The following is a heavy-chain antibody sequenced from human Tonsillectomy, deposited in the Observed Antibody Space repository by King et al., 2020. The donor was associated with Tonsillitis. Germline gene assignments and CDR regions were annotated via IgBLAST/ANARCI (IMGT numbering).Heavy chain of an antibody. J-gene: IGHJ6*02. CDR3: AILIAAAGTDYYYYGMGV. CDR1: GFSFSSYS. CDR2: ISSSSRYI. V-gene: IGHV3-21*01. D-gene: IGHD6-13*01. Sequence: VQLVESGGGLVKPGGSLRLSCAASGFSFSSYSMNWVRQAPGKGLEWVSSISSSSRYIYYADSLKGRFTISRDNAKNSLYLQMNSLRAEDTAVYYCAILIAAAGTDYYYYGMGVWGQGTTVTVSS.